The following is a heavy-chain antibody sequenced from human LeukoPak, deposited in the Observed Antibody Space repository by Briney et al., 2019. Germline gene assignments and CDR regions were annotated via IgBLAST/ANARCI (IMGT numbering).Heavy chain of an antibody. CDR2: IKQDGSEK. CDR3: ARDSTRSAAKGFGAYYYYGMDV. J-gene: IGHJ6*04. CDR1: GFTFSSYW. V-gene: IGHV3-7*03. D-gene: IGHD2-2*01. Sequence: PGGSLRLSCAASGFTFSSYWMSWVRQAPGKGLEWVAHIKQDGSEKYYVDSVKGRFTISRDNAKNSLYLQMNSLRAEDTAVYYCARDSTRSAAKGFGAYYYYGMDVWGKGTTVTVSS.